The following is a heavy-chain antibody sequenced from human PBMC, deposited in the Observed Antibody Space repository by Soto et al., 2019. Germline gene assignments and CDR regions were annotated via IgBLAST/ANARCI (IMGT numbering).Heavy chain of an antibody. D-gene: IGHD6-19*01. V-gene: IGHV3-30*03. Sequence: HPGGSLRLSCAASGFTFSSYGMHWVRQAPGKGLEWVAVISYDGSNKYYADSVKGRSTISRDNSKNTLYLQMNSLRAEDTAVYYCVGTRYSSGWYRDDDYYYYMDVWGKGTTVTVSS. CDR2: ISYDGSNK. J-gene: IGHJ6*03. CDR1: GFTFSSYG. CDR3: VGTRYSSGWYRDDDYYYYMDV.